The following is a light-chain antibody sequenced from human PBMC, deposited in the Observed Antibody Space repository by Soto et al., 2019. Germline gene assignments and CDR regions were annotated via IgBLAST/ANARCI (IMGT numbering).Light chain of an antibody. J-gene: IGKJ1*01. V-gene: IGKV4-1*01. CDR1: QSILYSSNNKSY. CDR2: WAS. CDR3: QQYDSIPRT. Sequence: IVMTQSPDSLAVSLGERATINCKSSQSILYSSNNKSYLAWYQQRPGQSPKLLIYWASTRESGVPDRFSGSGSGADFTLTISSLQAEDVAVYYCQQYDSIPRTFGQGSKLGIK.